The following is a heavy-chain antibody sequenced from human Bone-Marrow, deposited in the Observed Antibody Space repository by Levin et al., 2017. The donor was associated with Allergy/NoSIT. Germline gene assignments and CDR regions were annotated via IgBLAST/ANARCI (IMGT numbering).Heavy chain of an antibody. Sequence: SQTLSLTCTVSGGSISYYYWTWIRQSAGKGLEWIGRIYSSGSTEYNPSLKSRATMSVDTSMNHFSLKLSSVTATDTAVDYCARESSSGWLLDYWGQGTLVTVSS. CDR2: IYSSGST. D-gene: IGHD6-19*01. CDR3: ARESSSGWLLDY. J-gene: IGHJ4*02. CDR1: GGSISYYY. V-gene: IGHV4-4*07.